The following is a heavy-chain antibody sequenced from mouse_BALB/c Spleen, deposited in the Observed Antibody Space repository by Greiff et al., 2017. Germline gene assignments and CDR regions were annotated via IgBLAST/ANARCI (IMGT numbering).Heavy chain of an antibody. Sequence: DVMLVESGGGLVQPGGSLKLSCAASGFTFSSYTMSWVRQTPEKRLEWVAYISNGGGSTYYPDTVKGRFTISRDNAKNTLYLQMSSLKSEDTAMYYCASLIHYYGRYYFDYWGQGTTLTVSS. CDR3: ASLIHYYGRYYFDY. CDR1: GFTFSSYT. D-gene: IGHD1-2*01. J-gene: IGHJ2*01. CDR2: ISNGGGST. V-gene: IGHV5-12-2*01.